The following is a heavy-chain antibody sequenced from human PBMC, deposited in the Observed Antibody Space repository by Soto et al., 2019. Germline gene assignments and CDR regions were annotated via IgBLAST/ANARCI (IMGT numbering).Heavy chain of an antibody. Sequence: ASVKVSCKASGYTFTGYYMHWVRQAPGQGLEWMGWINPNSGGTNYAQKVQGRVTMTRDTSISTAYMELSRLRSDDTAVYYCAMFEYCSGTSCSESDAFDIWGQGTMVTVSS. D-gene: IGHD2-2*01. CDR1: GYTFTGYY. CDR3: AMFEYCSGTSCSESDAFDI. CDR2: INPNSGGT. V-gene: IGHV1-2*02. J-gene: IGHJ3*02.